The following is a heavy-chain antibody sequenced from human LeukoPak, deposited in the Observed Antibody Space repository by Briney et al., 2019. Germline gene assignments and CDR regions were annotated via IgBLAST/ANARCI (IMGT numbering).Heavy chain of an antibody. D-gene: IGHD5-18*01. CDR3: ARVLRYSYGYGWFDP. CDR2: IYYSGST. CDR1: GGSISSYY. Sequence: TSETLSLTCTVSGGSISSYYWSWIRQPPGKGLEWIGYIYYSGSTNYNPSLKSRVTISVDTSKNQFSLKLSSVIAADTAVYYCARVLRYSYGYGWFDPWGQGTLVTVSS. V-gene: IGHV4-59*08. J-gene: IGHJ5*02.